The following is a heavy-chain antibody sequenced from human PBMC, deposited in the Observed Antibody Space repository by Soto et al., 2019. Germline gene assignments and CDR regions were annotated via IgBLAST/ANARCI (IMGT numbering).Heavy chain of an antibody. CDR1: GFTFSSYE. V-gene: IGHV3-48*03. D-gene: IGHD1-20*01. CDR3: ARDFRGVSGTTTDY. Sequence: GGSLRLSCAASGFTFSSYEMNWVRQAPGKELEWVSYISSSGSSIYYADSVQGRFTISRDNAKNSLYLQMNSLTAEDTAIYYCARDFRGVSGTTTDYWGQGSLVTVSS. CDR2: ISSSGSSI. J-gene: IGHJ4*02.